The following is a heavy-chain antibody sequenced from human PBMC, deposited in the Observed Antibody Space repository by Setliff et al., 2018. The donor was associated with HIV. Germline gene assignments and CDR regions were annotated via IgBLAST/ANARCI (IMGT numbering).Heavy chain of an antibody. J-gene: IGHJ6*03. CDR3: ARRRLEYCGGDCYYYYMDF. V-gene: IGHV1-18*01. CDR2: ISAHDGKK. D-gene: IGHD2-21*01. CDR1: GYTFTTFG. Sequence: ASVKVSCKASGYTFTTFGISWLRQAPGQEPEWMGSISAHDGKKNYGQKFRGRLSMSTDTSASTAYMELRSLRPGDTAIYYCARRRLEYCGGDCYYYYMDFWGKGTTVTVSS.